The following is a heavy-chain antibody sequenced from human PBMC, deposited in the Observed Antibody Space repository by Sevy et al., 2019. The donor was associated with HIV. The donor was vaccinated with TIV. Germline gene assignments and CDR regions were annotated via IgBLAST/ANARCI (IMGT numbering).Heavy chain of an antibody. CDR3: AREDIRVAGIGYYFHS. J-gene: IGHJ4*02. V-gene: IGHV3-33*01. Sequence: GGSLRLSCAASGFSISSYGMHWVRQAPGKGLEWVAVIWYDGTNKEYADSVKGRFTISRDNSKNTLYLQMNSLRAEDTAVYYCAREDIRVAGIGYYFHSWGQGTLVTVSS. CDR2: IWYDGTNK. D-gene: IGHD6-19*01. CDR1: GFSISSYG.